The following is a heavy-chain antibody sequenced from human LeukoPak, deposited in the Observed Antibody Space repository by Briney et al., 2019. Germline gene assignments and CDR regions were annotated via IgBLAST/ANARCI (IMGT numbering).Heavy chain of an antibody. Sequence: PGRSLRLSCAASGFTFSSYAMHWVRQAPGKGLEWVAVISYDGSNKYYADSVKGRFTISRDNSKNTLYLQMNCRRGEDTAVYYCARDLEIAVAGTDYYYYGMDVWGQGTTVTVSS. CDR2: ISYDGSNK. J-gene: IGHJ6*02. D-gene: IGHD6-19*01. CDR1: GFTFSSYA. CDR3: ARDLEIAVAGTDYYYYGMDV. V-gene: IGHV3-30*04.